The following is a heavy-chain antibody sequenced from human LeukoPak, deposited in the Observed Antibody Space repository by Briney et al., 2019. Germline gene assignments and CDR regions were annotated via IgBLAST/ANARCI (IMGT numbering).Heavy chain of an antibody. CDR1: GFTFNHYA. CDR3: ARRGVYGDSDY. J-gene: IGHJ4*02. CDR2: INHHGHT. V-gene: IGHV3-23*01. D-gene: IGHD4-17*01. Sequence: SGGSLRLSCAASGFTFNHYAMSWIRQAPGKGLEWVSGINHHGHTFYADSVKGRFTISRDNSKNTLYLQMNSLRAEDTAVYYCARRGVYGDSDYWGQGTLVTVSS.